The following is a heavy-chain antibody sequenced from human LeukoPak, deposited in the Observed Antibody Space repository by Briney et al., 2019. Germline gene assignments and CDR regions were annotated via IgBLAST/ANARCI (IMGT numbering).Heavy chain of an antibody. J-gene: IGHJ6*03. CDR1: GFTFSSYW. CDR2: IKQDGSEK. V-gene: IGHV3-7*01. D-gene: IGHD2-21*01. Sequence: GGSLRLSCAASGFTFSSYWMSWVRQAPGKGLEWVANIKQDGSEKYYADSVKGRFTISRDSAKNSLYLQMNSLRAEDTAVYYCARAIADYYYYYMDVWGKGTTVTVSS. CDR3: ARAIADYYYYYMDV.